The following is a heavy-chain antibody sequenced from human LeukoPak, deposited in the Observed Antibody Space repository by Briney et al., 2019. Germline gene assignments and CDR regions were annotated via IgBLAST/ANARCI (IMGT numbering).Heavy chain of an antibody. CDR1: GDSINSLDL. D-gene: IGHD2-15*01. CDR2: MYLSGTT. CDR3: AKNLYCGGGSCYPSALGMDV. V-gene: IGHV4-4*02. J-gene: IGHJ6*02. Sequence: SGTLSLTCTVSGDSINSLDLWSWVRQPPGKGLEWIGEMYLSGTTHSNPSVKSRVTISIDKSKNQFFLNLSSVTAADTAVYYCAKNLYCGGGSCYPSALGMDVWGQGTTVTVSS.